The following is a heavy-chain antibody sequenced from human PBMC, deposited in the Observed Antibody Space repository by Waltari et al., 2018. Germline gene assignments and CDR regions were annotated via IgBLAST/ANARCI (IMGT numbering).Heavy chain of an antibody. J-gene: IGHJ5*02. CDR3: ARRLDSSGYYWRENWFDP. CDR1: GYSISSGYY. CDR2: IYHSGST. Sequence: QVQLQESGPGLVKPSETLSLTCAVSGYSISSGYYWGWIRQPPGKGLEWIGSIYHSGSTYYNPSLKSRVTISVDTSKNQFSLKLSSVTAADTAVYYCARRLDSSGYYWRENWFDPWGQGTLVTVSS. D-gene: IGHD3-22*01. V-gene: IGHV4-38-2*01.